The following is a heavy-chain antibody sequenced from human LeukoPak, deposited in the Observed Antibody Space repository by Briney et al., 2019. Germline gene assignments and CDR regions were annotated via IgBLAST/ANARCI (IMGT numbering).Heavy chain of an antibody. Sequence: PGGSLRLSCAASGFTFSSYEMNWVRQAPGKGLEWVSYISSSGSTIYYADSVKGRFTISRDNAKNTLYLQMNSLRAEDTAVYYCARGTGYSSSWYLGGTKYNWFDPWGQGTLVTVSS. D-gene: IGHD6-13*01. V-gene: IGHV3-48*03. CDR3: ARGTGYSSSWYLGGTKYNWFDP. CDR1: GFTFSSYE. J-gene: IGHJ5*02. CDR2: ISSSGSTI.